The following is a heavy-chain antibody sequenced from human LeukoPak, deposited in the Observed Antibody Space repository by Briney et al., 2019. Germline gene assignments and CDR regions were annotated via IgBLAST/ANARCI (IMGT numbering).Heavy chain of an antibody. J-gene: IGHJ4*02. CDR2: IIPIFGTA. CDR1: GGTFSSYA. V-gene: IGHV1-69*13. CDR3: ARVVAYDILTGYYDARNYYFDY. Sequence: GASVKVSCKASGGTFSSYAISWVRQAPGQGLEWMGGIIPIFGTANYAQKFQGRVTITADESTSTAYMELSSLRSEDTAVYYCARVVAYDILTGYYDARNYYFDYWGQGTLVTVSS. D-gene: IGHD3-9*01.